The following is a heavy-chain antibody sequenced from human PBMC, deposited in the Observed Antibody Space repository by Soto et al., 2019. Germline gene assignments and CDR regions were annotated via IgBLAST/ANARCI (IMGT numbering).Heavy chain of an antibody. CDR3: ARSPQPTRVIHWYFDL. CDR2: ISYDGINK. V-gene: IGHV3-30*03. Sequence: QVQLVESGGGVVQPGRSLGLSCAASGFTFNTYGMQWVRQAPGKGLEWVAAISYDGINKYYVDSVKGRFTISRDNSKNTLYVQMNSLRAEDTALYYCARSPQPTRVIHWYFDLWGRGILVTVSS. J-gene: IGHJ2*01. CDR1: GFTFNTYG. D-gene: IGHD1-26*01.